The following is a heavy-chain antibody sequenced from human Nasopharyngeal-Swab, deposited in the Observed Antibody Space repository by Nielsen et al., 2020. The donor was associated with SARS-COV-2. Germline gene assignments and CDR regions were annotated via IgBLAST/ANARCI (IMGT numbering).Heavy chain of an antibody. CDR1: GYSFSTYL. V-gene: IGHV5-51*01. J-gene: IGHJ4*01. CDR3: ARRAPNARNDYINPYFDF. CDR2: IYPGYSDA. Sequence: GESLKTSCEGSGYSFSTYLNGWVRPMPGKGLGWMGIIYPGYSDARSSPSFQDQVTIPADTSPYTAYLQWSSLEASDTAMYFCARRAPNARNDYINPYFDFWGQGTLVTVSS. D-gene: IGHD4-11*01.